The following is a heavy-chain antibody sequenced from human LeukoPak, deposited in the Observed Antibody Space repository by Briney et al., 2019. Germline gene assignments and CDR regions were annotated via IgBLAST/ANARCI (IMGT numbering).Heavy chain of an antibody. Sequence: GESLKISCKGSGYSFTSYGISWVRQAPGQGLEWMGWISAYNGNTNYAQKLQGRVTMTTDTSTSTAYMELRSLRSDDTAVYYCARTLAYYYYYMDVWGKGTTVTISS. D-gene: IGHD6-13*01. CDR3: ARTLAYYYYYMDV. CDR2: ISAYNGNT. CDR1: GYSFTSYG. J-gene: IGHJ6*03. V-gene: IGHV1-18*01.